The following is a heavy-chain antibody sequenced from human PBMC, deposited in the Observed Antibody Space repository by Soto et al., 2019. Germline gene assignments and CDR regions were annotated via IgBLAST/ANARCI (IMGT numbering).Heavy chain of an antibody. CDR2: ISSSSSTI. J-gene: IGHJ4*02. CDR1: GFTFSSYS. V-gene: IGHV3-48*01. Sequence: GGSLRLSCAASGFTFSSYSMNWVRQAPGKGLEWVSFISSSSSTIYYADSVKGRFTISRDNAKNSLFLQMNSLRVEDTAVYYCARGTATMLTCPFGYWGQGTLVTVSS. D-gene: IGHD2-2*01. CDR3: ARGTATMLTCPFGY.